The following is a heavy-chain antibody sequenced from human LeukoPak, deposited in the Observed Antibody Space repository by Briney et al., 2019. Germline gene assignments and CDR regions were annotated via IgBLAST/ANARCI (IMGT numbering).Heavy chain of an antibody. V-gene: IGHV3-23*01. CDR1: GFTFSSYS. Sequence: GGSLRLSCAASGFTFSSYSMSWVRQAPGKGLEWVSAISSSGGSTDYTDSVKGRFTISRDNSKNTLYLQMNSLRAEDTAVYYCAKKMSITAASQVDYWGQGALVTVSS. CDR2: ISSSGGST. D-gene: IGHD1-20*01. J-gene: IGHJ4*02. CDR3: AKKMSITAASQVDY.